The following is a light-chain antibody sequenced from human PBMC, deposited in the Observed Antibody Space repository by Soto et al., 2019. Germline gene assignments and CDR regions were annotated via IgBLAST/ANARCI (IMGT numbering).Light chain of an antibody. CDR3: MHPLQSPCT. V-gene: IGKV2-28*01. Sequence: DIVLTQSPLSLPVTPGEPASITCRSSQSLLYSNGYNYLDWYLEKPGQSPQLLNSLGSNRASGVTDRFSGSGSGTDFTLKISSVEAEDVAVYYCMHPLQSPCTFGQGTKVEIK. CDR1: QSLLYSNGYNY. CDR2: LGS. J-gene: IGKJ1*01.